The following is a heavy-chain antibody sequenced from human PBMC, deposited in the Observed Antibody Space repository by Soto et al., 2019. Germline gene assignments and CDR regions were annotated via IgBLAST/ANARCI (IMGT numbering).Heavy chain of an antibody. CDR3: AGTPLGYCTNGVCPTLDY. CDR2: IIPILGIA. V-gene: IGHV1-69*02. Sequence: QVQLVQSGAEVKKPGSSVKVSCKASGGTFSSYTISWVRQAPGQGLEWMGRIIPILGIANYAQKFQGRFTITEDKSTSTDYMELSSLRSEDTAVYYCAGTPLGYCTNGVCPTLDYWGQGTLVTVSS. D-gene: IGHD2-8*01. J-gene: IGHJ4*02. CDR1: GGTFSSYT.